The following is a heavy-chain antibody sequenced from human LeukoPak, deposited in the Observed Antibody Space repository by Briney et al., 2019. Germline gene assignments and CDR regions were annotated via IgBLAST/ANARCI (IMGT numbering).Heavy chain of an antibody. CDR1: GFTFTNYW. Sequence: PGGSLRLSCAASGFTFTNYWMSWVRQAPGKGPEWVANIKQDGSEKCYVDSVKGRFTISRDNAKNSSYLQMNSLRAEDTAVYYCARDGFYYALDYWGQGTLVTVSS. CDR2: IKQDGSEK. J-gene: IGHJ4*02. CDR3: ARDGFYYALDY. D-gene: IGHD3-10*01. V-gene: IGHV3-7*01.